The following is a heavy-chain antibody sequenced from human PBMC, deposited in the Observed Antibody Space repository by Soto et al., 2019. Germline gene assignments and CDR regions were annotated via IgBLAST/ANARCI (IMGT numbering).Heavy chain of an antibody. CDR1: GGTFSSYA. D-gene: IGHD4-17*01. V-gene: IGHV1-69*06. J-gene: IGHJ6*02. CDR2: IIPSFGTA. CDR3: ASNWGVFPDYGGNSGGLDYYYGMDV. Sequence: QVQLVQSGAEVKKPGSSVKVSCKASGGTFSSYAISWVRQAPGQGLEWMGGIIPSFGTANYAQKFQDRVTITADKSTSTAYMELSSLRSEDTAVYYCASNWGVFPDYGGNSGGLDYYYGMDVWGQGTTVTVSS.